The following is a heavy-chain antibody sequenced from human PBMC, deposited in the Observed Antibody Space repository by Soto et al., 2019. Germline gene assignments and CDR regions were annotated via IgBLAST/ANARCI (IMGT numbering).Heavy chain of an antibody. CDR1: GGSISSYY. D-gene: IGHD6-19*01. V-gene: IGHV4-59*12. J-gene: IGHJ4*02. Sequence: PSETLSLTCTVSGGSISSYYWSWIRQSPGKGLEWIGYIYSSGVTDYNPPLKSRVAMSVDTSKNQFSLKLNSVTASDTAVYYCAREGGSAPAGSFDYWGQGALVTVSS. CDR2: IYSSGVT. CDR3: AREGGSAPAGSFDY.